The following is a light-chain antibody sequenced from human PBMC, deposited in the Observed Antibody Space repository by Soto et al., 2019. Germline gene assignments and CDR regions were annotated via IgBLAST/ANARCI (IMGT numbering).Light chain of an antibody. CDR1: QNLIGTD. CDR3: QQHFSSP. CDR2: GVS. J-gene: IGKJ2*01. Sequence: VLTQSQGTLSLSPGDRATLSCRAKQNLIGTDLSWYQQRPGQAPRLLIFGVSHRATGIPDRFSGSGSGTDFTLTISRLEPEDFAVYYCQQHFSSPFGHGT. V-gene: IGKV3-20*01.